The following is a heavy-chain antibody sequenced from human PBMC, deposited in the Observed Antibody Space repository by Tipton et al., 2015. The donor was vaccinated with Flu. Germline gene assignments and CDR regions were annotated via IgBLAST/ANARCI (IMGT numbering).Heavy chain of an antibody. D-gene: IGHD3-22*01. J-gene: IGHJ4*02. Sequence: SLRLSCAATGFSFDEYAMHWVRPSPGKGLEWVSLVSWDGESTHYADSVKGRFTISRDNSKNSLYLQMNSVRTEDSAVYYCVRPQVVGTPKQPEFDSWGQGTLVTVSS. CDR2: VSWDGEST. CDR3: VRPQVVGTPKQPEFDS. V-gene: IGHV3-43D*04. CDR1: GFSFDEYA.